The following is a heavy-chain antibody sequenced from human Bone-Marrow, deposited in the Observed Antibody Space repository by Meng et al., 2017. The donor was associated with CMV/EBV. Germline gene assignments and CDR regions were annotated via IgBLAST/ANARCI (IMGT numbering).Heavy chain of an antibody. Sequence: ASVKVPCKASGYTFNSYGISWVRQAPGQGLEWMGWISAYNGNTNYAQKLQGRVTMTTDTSTSTAYMELRSLRSDDTAVYYCARLRYFDWSTHYYYGMDVWGQGTTVTVSS. D-gene: IGHD3-9*01. CDR1: GYTFNSYG. CDR3: ARLRYFDWSTHYYYGMDV. J-gene: IGHJ6*02. CDR2: ISAYNGNT. V-gene: IGHV1-18*01.